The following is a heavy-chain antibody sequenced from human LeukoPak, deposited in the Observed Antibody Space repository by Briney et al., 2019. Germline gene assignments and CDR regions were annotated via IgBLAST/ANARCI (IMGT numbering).Heavy chain of an antibody. J-gene: IGHJ6*03. D-gene: IGHD6-6*01. CDR3: ARRVYSSSSYYMDV. CDR2: IFTSGST. V-gene: IGHV4-4*09. CDR1: GGSISSYY. Sequence: KPSETLSLTCTVSGGSISSYYWNWIRQPPGKGLGLIGYIFTSGSTNYNPSLKSRVTISVDTSKNQFSLKLSSVTAADTAVYYCARRVYSSSSYYMDVWGKGTTVTVSS.